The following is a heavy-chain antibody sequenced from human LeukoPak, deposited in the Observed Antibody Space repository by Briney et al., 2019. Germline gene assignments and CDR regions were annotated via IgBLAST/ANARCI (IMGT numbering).Heavy chain of an antibody. D-gene: IGHD6-19*01. CDR2: MNPHNGNT. Sequence: ASVKVSCKASGYTFTSYNINWVRQATGQGLEWMGWMNPHNGNTGYAQKFQGRVTMTRNTSISTAYMELSSLRSEDTAVYYCAREGIAEAGSAFDYWGQGTLVTVSS. CDR1: GYTFTSYN. V-gene: IGHV1-8*01. CDR3: AREGIAEAGSAFDY. J-gene: IGHJ4*02.